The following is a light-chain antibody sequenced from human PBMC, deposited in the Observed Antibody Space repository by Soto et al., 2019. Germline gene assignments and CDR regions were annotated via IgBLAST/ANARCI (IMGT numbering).Light chain of an antibody. J-gene: IGLJ1*01. Sequence: QSALTQPASVSGSPGQSITISCTGTSSDVGGYNYVSWYQQHPGKAPKLMIYEVSNRPSGVSNRFSGSKSGNTASLNISGLQAEDEGDYFCSSYGSTSTRYVFGTGTKLTVL. V-gene: IGLV2-14*01. CDR2: EVS. CDR3: SSYGSTSTRYV. CDR1: SSDVGGYNY.